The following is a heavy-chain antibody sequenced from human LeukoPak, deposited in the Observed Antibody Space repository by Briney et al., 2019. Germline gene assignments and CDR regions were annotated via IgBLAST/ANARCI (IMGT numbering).Heavy chain of an antibody. Sequence: PSETLSLACTVSGGSISSGGYYWSWIRQHPGKGLEWIGYIYYSGSTYYNPSLKSRVTISVDTSKNQFSLKLSSVTAADTAVYYCAREAYPATNYYDSSGPDAFDIWGQGTMVTVSS. J-gene: IGHJ3*02. CDR2: IYYSGST. D-gene: IGHD3-22*01. CDR1: GGSISSGGYY. CDR3: AREAYPATNYYDSSGPDAFDI. V-gene: IGHV4-31*03.